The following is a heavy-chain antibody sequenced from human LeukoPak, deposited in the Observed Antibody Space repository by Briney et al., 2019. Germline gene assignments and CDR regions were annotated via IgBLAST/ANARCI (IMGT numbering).Heavy chain of an antibody. J-gene: IGHJ6*04. CDR2: IYSGGST. CDR1: GFAVSSNY. D-gene: IGHD1-26*01. Sequence: GGSLRLSCAASGFAVSSNYMSWVRQAPGKGLEWVSVIYSGGSTYYADSVKGRFTISRDNSQNTLYLQMNSLRAEDTAVYYCASAPTTDYYYGMDVWGKGTTVTVSS. V-gene: IGHV3-53*01. CDR3: ASAPTTDYYYGMDV.